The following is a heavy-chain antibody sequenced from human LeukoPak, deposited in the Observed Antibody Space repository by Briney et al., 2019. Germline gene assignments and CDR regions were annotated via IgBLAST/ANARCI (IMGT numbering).Heavy chain of an antibody. CDR2: ISAYNGNT. J-gene: IGHJ4*02. CDR1: GYTFTSYS. D-gene: IGHD3-22*01. CDR3: ARTYYYDSSGYYDDY. V-gene: IGHV1-18*01. Sequence: ASVKVSCKASGYTFTSYSISWVRQAPGQGLEWMGWISAYNGNTNYAQKLQGRVTMTTDTSTSTAYMELRSLRSDDTAVYYCARTYYYDSSGYYDDYWGQGTLVTVSS.